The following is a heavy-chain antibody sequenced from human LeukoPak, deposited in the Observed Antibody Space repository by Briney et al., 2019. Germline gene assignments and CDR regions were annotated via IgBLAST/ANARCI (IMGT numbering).Heavy chain of an antibody. Sequence: GASVKVSCKASGGTFSSYAISWVRQAPGQGLEWMGRIIPILGIANYAQKFQGRVTITADKSTSTAYMELSSLRSEDTAVYYCARDSSYYDSSGYQGHYFDYWGQGTLVTVSS. CDR1: GGTFSSYA. CDR3: ARDSSYYDSSGYQGHYFDY. D-gene: IGHD3-22*01. J-gene: IGHJ4*02. V-gene: IGHV1-69*04. CDR2: IIPILGIA.